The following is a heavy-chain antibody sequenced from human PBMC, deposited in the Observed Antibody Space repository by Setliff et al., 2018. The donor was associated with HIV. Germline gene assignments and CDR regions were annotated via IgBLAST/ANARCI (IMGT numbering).Heavy chain of an antibody. CDR1: GGSFSGYY. CDR2: INHSGST. V-gene: IGHV4-34*01. Sequence: PSETLSLTCAVYGGSFSGYYWGWIRQPPGKGLEWIGEINHSGSTNYNPSLKSRVSISVDASKNHFSLKLSSVTAADTAVYYCNIYYYYYMDVWGKGTTVTVSS. J-gene: IGHJ6*03. CDR3: NIYYYYYMDV.